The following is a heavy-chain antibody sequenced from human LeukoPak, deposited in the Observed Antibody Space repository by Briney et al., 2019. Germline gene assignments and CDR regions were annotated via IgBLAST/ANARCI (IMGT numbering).Heavy chain of an antibody. V-gene: IGHV3-30-3*01. CDR1: GFTFSSYA. CDR2: VSYDGSNK. J-gene: IGHJ6*02. CDR3: AREYVDYGDPGYYYGMDV. Sequence: GGSLRLSCEASGFTFSSYAMHWVRQAPGKGLEWVAVVSYDGSNKYYSDSVKGRFTISRDNSKNTLYLQMNSLRAEDTAVYYCAREYVDYGDPGYYYGMDVWGQGTTVTVSS. D-gene: IGHD4-17*01.